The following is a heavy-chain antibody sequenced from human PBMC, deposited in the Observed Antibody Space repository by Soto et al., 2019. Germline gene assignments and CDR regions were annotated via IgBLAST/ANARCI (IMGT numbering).Heavy chain of an antibody. CDR2: IYYTGST. Sequence: QVVLQESGPGLVKPSQTLSLTCAVSGGSMSRGGQSWSWIRQPPGKGLEWLGFIYYTGSTYYNPSLKSRVTLAVDRSKNQFSLHLPSVTAAAPAMYFCARAPPGPSPRWDVWGQGTTVTVSS. CDR1: GGSMSRGGQS. V-gene: IGHV4-30-2*01. D-gene: IGHD3-10*01. CDR3: ARAPPGPSPRWDV. J-gene: IGHJ6*02.